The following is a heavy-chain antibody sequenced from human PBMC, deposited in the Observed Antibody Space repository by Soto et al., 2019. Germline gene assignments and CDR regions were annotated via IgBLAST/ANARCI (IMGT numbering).Heavy chain of an antibody. CDR1: GGSISSYY. V-gene: IGHV4-59*08. CDR3: ARQIVATTLDY. Sequence: SETLSLTCTVSGGSISSYYGSWIRQPPGKGLEWIGYIYYSGSTNYNPSLKSRVTISVDTSKNQFSLKLSSVTAADTAVYYCARQIVATTLDYWGQGTLVTVSS. D-gene: IGHD5-12*01. J-gene: IGHJ4*02. CDR2: IYYSGST.